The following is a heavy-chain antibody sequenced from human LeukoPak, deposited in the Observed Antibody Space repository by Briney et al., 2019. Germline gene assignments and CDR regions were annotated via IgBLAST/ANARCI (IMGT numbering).Heavy chain of an antibody. CDR3: ARIGYYGLGSYYNYYYYGMDV. J-gene: IGHJ6*04. CDR1: GGSFGGYY. CDR2: INQSGSA. D-gene: IGHD3-10*01. Sequence: PSETLTLTCAVYGGSFGGYYWSWIRQPPGKGLEWIGEINQSGSANYNPSLKSRVPLSLDTSKNQFSLKLSSVTAADTAVYYCARIGYYGLGSYYNYYYYGMDVWGKGTTVTVSS. V-gene: IGHV4-34*01.